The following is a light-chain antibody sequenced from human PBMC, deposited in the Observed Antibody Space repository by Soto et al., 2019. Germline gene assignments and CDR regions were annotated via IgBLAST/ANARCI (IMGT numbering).Light chain of an antibody. V-gene: IGKV3-20*01. CDR1: QSVISSY. Sequence: ETVLTQSPGTLSLSPGERATLSCRASQSVISSYLAWYQQKPGQAPRLLISGASSRATGIPDRFSGSGSGTDFTLTISRLEPEDFAVYYCQQYGGSPRYTFGQGTKLEIK. J-gene: IGKJ2*01. CDR2: GAS. CDR3: QQYGGSPRYT.